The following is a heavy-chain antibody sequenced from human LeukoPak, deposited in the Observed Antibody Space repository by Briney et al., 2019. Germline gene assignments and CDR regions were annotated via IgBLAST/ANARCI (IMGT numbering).Heavy chain of an antibody. CDR1: GYTFTSYG. CDR2: ISAYNGNT. D-gene: IGHD2-15*01. J-gene: IGHJ4*02. V-gene: IGHV1-18*01. Sequence: ASVKVSCKASGYTFTSYGISWVRQAPGQGLEWMGWISAYNGNTNYAQKLQGRVTMTTDTSTSTAYMELRSPRSDDTAVYYCARGAQDVVVVAATGPFDYWGQGTLVTVSS. CDR3: ARGAQDVVVVAATGPFDY.